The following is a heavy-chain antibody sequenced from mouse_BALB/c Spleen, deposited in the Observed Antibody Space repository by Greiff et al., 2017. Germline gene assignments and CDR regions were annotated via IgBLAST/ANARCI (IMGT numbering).Heavy chain of an antibody. CDR1: GFTFSNYW. CDR2: IRLKSNNYAT. V-gene: IGHV6-6*02. Sequence: EVKLEESGGGLVQPGGSMKLSCVASGFTFSNYWMNWVRQSPEKGLEWVAEIRLKSNNYATHYAESVKGRFTISRDDSKSSVYLQMNNLRAEDTGIYYCTRWYYFDYWGQGTTLTVSS. CDR3: TRWYYFDY. J-gene: IGHJ2*01. D-gene: IGHD1-1*02.